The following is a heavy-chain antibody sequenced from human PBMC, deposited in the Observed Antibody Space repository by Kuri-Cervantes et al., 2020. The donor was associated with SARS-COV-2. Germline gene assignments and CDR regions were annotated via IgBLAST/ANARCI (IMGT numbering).Heavy chain of an antibody. Sequence: ESLKISCIVSCGSIGGGGYYWSWIRPPPGKGLEWIGEIKHRGSPNYNPSLTSRVTISVDTSKNQFSLKLSSVTAADTAVYYCARFGGGGSDGGFDPWGQGTLVTVSS. V-gene: IGHV4-34*01. CDR2: IKHRGSP. CDR1: CGSIGGGGYY. D-gene: IGHD3-16*01. J-gene: IGHJ5*02. CDR3: ARFGGGGSDGGFDP.